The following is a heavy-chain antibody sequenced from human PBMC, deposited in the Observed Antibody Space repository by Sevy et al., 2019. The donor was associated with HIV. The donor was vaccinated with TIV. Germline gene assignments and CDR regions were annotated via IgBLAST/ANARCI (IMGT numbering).Heavy chain of an antibody. V-gene: IGHV1-18*01. D-gene: IGHD3-10*01. CDR1: GYTFTSYG. CDR3: AGEQHYYGSGRGTISAYYYYGMDV. CDR2: ISAYNGNT. Sequence: ASVKVSCKASGYTFTSYGISWVRQAPGQGLEWMGWISAYNGNTNYAQKLQGRVTMTTDTSTSTAYMELRSLRSDDTAGYYCAGEQHYYGSGRGTISAYYYYGMDVWGQGTTVTVSS. J-gene: IGHJ6*02.